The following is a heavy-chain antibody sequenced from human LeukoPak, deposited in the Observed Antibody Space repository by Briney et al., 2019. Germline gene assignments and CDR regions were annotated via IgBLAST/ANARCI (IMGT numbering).Heavy chain of an antibody. J-gene: IGHJ1*01. Sequence: GGSLRLSCAASGFTFSSYSMNWVRQALGKGLEWVSSISSSSSYIYYADSVKGRFTISRDNAKNSLYLQMNSLRAEDTAVYYCARALAAAYDSSGYYLGYSGFQRWGQGTLATVSS. V-gene: IGHV3-21*01. CDR1: GFTFSSYS. CDR3: ARALAAAYDSSGYYLGYSGFQR. CDR2: ISSSSSYI. D-gene: IGHD3-22*01.